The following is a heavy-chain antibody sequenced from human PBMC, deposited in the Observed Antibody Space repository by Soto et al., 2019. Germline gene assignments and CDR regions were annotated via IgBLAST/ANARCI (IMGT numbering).Heavy chain of an antibody. CDR3: AREMGGVYYETLDY. CDR2: ISYDGSNQ. J-gene: IGHJ4*02. V-gene: IGHV3-30-3*01. D-gene: IGHD3-16*01. Sequence: VQLVESGGGVVQPGRSLRLSCAASGFVFSNFAMHWVRQAPGMGLESVAAISYDGSNQYYADSVKGRFTISRDNSRNTLYMEMNSLRVEDTAVYYCAREMGGVYYETLDYWGQGTLVTVS. CDR1: GFVFSNFA.